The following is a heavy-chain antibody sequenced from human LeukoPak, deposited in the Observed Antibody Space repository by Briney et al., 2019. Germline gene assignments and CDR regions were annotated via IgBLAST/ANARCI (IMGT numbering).Heavy chain of an antibody. CDR1: GGSISSYY. V-gene: IGHV4-59*01. D-gene: IGHD6-6*01. CDR3: ARDHAQYSSSSDDNIYYYMDV. CDR2: IYYSGST. J-gene: IGHJ6*03. Sequence: SETLSLTCTVSGGSISSYYWSWIRQPPGKGLEGIGYIYYSGSTNYNPSLKSRVPISVDTSKNQFSLKLSSVTAADTAVYYCARDHAQYSSSSDDNIYYYMDVWGKGTTVTVSS.